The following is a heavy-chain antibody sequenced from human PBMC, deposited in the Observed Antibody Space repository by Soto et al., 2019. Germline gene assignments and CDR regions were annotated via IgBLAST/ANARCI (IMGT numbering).Heavy chain of an antibody. CDR2: MNPGSGKT. Sequence: QVQLVQSGAEVKEPGASVRVSCKASGYSFINFDISWVRQAAGQGPEWLGWMNPGSGKTGYTSKFQGRVAMTRDASPATSHLDLTSLTSDDTAVYYCARMASAGTLNWFDPWGTGTLVTVSS. D-gene: IGHD6-13*01. CDR1: GYSFINFD. CDR3: ARMASAGTLNWFDP. V-gene: IGHV1-8*02. J-gene: IGHJ5*02.